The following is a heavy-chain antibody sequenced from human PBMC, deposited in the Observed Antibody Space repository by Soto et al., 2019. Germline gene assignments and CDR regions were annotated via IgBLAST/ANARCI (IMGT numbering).Heavy chain of an antibody. J-gene: IGHJ6*02. CDR3: ARVPSPFDFYYAMDV. Sequence: PSGTLSLTCTVSGDSLGSGNKSWGWIRQAPGKGLEWIGYIFSSGPTYYNPSLKSRLTMSLDTSQNQFSLKLNSVTAADTAVYFCARVPSPFDFYYAMDVWGQGSTVP. CDR1: GDSLGSGNKS. D-gene: IGHD3-16*01. V-gene: IGHV4-30-4*02. CDR2: IFSSGPT.